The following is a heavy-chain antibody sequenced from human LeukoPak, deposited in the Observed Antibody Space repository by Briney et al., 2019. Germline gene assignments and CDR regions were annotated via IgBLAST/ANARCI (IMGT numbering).Heavy chain of an antibody. D-gene: IGHD6-19*01. Sequence: ASVKVSCKASGYTFTGYYMHWLRQTPGQGLEWMGWINPNSGGTNYAQKFQGRVTMTRDTSISTAYMELSRLRSDDTAVYYRARWYSSGWSGFGYWGQGTLVTVSS. CDR3: ARWYSSGWSGFGY. J-gene: IGHJ4*02. CDR2: INPNSGGT. V-gene: IGHV1-2*02. CDR1: GYTFTGYY.